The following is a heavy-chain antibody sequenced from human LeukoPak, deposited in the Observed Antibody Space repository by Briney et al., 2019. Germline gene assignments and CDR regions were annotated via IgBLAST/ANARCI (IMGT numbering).Heavy chain of an antibody. CDR2: INPNSGGT. J-gene: IGHJ5*02. CDR3: ARDFFGQWLVQNLNWFDP. D-gene: IGHD6-19*01. Sequence: ASVKVSCKASGYTFTGYYMHWVRQAPGQGLEWMGWINPNSGGTNYAQKFQGRVTMTRDTSISTAYMELSRLRSDDTAVYYCARDFFGQWLVQNLNWFDPWSQGTLVTVS. CDR1: GYTFTGYY. V-gene: IGHV1-2*02.